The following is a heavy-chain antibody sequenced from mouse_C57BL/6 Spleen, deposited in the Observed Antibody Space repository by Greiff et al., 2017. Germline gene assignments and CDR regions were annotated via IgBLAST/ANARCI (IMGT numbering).Heavy chain of an antibody. CDR2: INPSSGYT. CDR1: GYTFTSYT. D-gene: IGHD1-1*01. V-gene: IGHV1-4*01. J-gene: IGHJ2*01. CDR3: ARYGSSSYYLDY. Sequence: VQLQQSGAELARPGASVKMSCKASGYTFTSYTMHWVKQRPGQGLEWIGYINPSSGYTKYNQKFKDKATLTADKSSSTAYMQLSSLTSEDSAVYYCARYGSSSYYLDYWGQGTTLTVSS.